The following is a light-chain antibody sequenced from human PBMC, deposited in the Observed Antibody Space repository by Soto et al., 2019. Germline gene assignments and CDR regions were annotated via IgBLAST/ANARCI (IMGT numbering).Light chain of an antibody. Sequence: ENVLTQSPGTLSLSPRERATLSFRASQSVSSKLAWYQQKPGQAPRLLIYGASTRATGIPARFTGSGSGTEFTLSISSLQSEDFAVYYCQQYNDWPPTFGQGTRLEIK. CDR3: QQYNDWPPT. V-gene: IGKV3-15*01. CDR2: GAS. J-gene: IGKJ5*01. CDR1: QSVSSK.